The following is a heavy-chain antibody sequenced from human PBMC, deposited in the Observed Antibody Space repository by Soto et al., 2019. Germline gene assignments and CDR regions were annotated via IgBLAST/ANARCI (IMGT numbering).Heavy chain of an antibody. V-gene: IGHV3-33*01. Sequence: GGSLRLSCAASGFTFSSYGMHWVRQAPGKGLEWVAVIWYDGSNKYYADSVKGRFTISRDNSKNTLYLQMNSLRAEDTAVYYCARDQEKLGGAPHGMGVWGQGTTVTVSS. CDR3: ARDQEKLGGAPHGMGV. J-gene: IGHJ6*02. D-gene: IGHD7-27*01. CDR2: IWYDGSNK. CDR1: GFTFSSYG.